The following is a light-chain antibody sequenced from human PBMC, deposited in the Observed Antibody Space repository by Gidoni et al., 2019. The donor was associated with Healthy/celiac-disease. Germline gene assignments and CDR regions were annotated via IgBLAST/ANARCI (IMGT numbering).Light chain of an antibody. Sequence: DIQMTQSPSSLSASVGDRGTITCRASQSISSDFNWYQQKPGKAPKLLIYAASSLPSGVPSRFSGSGSGTDFTLTISSLQSEDFATYYCQQSYSTPPELTFGGGTKVEIK. CDR3: QQSYSTPPELT. CDR1: QSISSD. V-gene: IGKV1-39*01. J-gene: IGKJ4*01. CDR2: AAS.